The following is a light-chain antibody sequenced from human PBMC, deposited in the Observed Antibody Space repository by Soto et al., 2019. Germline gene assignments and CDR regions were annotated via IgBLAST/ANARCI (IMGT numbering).Light chain of an antibody. Sequence: DIVMTQSPDSLAVSLGERATINCKSSQSVLYSSNNKNCLAWYQHKPGQPPKLLIYWASTRESGVPDRFSGSGSGTDFPLTISSLQAEDVAVYYCQQYYSTPDTFGQGTKLEIK. CDR3: QQYYSTPDT. V-gene: IGKV4-1*01. J-gene: IGKJ2*01. CDR1: QSVLYSSNNKNC. CDR2: WAS.